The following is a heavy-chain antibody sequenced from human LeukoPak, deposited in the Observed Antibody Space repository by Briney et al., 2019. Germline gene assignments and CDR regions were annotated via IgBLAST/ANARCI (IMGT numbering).Heavy chain of an antibody. V-gene: IGHV4-34*01. Sequence: SETLSLTCAVYGGSFSGYYWSWIRQPPGKGLEWIGEINHSGSTNYNPSLKSRVTISVDTSKNQVSLKLSSVTAADTAVYYCARGGDSGWGGGFDYWGQGTLVTVSS. CDR3: ARGGDSGWGGGFDY. CDR2: INHSGST. J-gene: IGHJ4*02. CDR1: GGSFSGYY. D-gene: IGHD6-25*01.